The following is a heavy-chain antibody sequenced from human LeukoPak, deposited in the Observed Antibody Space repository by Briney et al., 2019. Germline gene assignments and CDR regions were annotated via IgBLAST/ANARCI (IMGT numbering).Heavy chain of an antibody. V-gene: IGHV1-18*01. Sequence: ASVKVSSTASGYTFTSYSICWVRQAPGQGLEWMGWISAYNGNTNYAQKLQGRVTMTTDTSTSTAYMELRSRRSDDTGVYYCAKTTYLFDCRVGAPPPTYFVYWGQGTLVTVSS. CDR1: GYTFTSYS. CDR2: ISAYNGNT. D-gene: IGHD2-15*01. CDR3: AKTTYLFDCRVGAPPPTYFVY. J-gene: IGHJ4*02.